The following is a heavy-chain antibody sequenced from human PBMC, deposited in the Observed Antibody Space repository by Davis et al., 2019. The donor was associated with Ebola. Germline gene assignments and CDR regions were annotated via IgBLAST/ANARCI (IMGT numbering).Heavy chain of an antibody. CDR2: IKQDGSEK. D-gene: IGHD4-17*01. CDR3: ARVAGGYGDTDY. J-gene: IGHJ4*02. CDR1: GFTFSSYW. Sequence: GSLTLSCAASGFTFSSYWMSWVRQAPGPGLEWVANIKQDGSEKYYVDSVKGRFTISRDNSKNTLYLQMNSLRAEDTAVYYCARVAGGYGDTDYWGQGTLVTVSS. V-gene: IGHV3-7*01.